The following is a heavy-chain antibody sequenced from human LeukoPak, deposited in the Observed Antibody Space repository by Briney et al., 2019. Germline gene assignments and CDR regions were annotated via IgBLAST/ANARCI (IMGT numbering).Heavy chain of an antibody. J-gene: IGHJ5*02. Sequence: GGSLRLSCAASGFTFSSDGMHWVRQAPGKGLEWVAVIWYDGSNKYYADSVKGRFTLSRDNSKNTLYLQMNSLRAEDTAVYYCAKDVSGYWPNWFDPWGQGTLVTVSS. CDR3: AKDVSGYWPNWFDP. D-gene: IGHD3-22*01. CDR1: GFTFSSDG. V-gene: IGHV3-33*06. CDR2: IWYDGSNK.